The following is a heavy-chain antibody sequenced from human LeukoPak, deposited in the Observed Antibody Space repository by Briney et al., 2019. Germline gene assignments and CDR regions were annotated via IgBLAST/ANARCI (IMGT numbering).Heavy chain of an antibody. CDR2: ISTNGGHT. CDR1: GFSFSNYA. Sequence: HPGGSLRLSCAASGFSFSNYAMHWVRQAPGKGLEYVSAISTNGGHTYYADSVQGRFTISRDDSKNTLYLQMSSLRAEDTALYYCVKDLLGYCSSTSCYATGPFDYWGQGTLVTVSS. CDR3: VKDLLGYCSSTSCYATGPFDY. J-gene: IGHJ4*02. D-gene: IGHD2-2*01. V-gene: IGHV3-64D*09.